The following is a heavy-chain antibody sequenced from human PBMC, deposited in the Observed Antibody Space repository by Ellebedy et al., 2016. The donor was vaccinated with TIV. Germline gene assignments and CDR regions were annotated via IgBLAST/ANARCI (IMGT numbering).Heavy chain of an antibody. CDR3: ARGLWDIVVVPAATRYNWFNP. CDR1: GGSISSSSYY. Sequence: SETLSLTXTVSGGSISSSSYYWGWIRQPPGKGLEWIGEINHSGSTNYNPSLKSRVTISVDTSKNQFSLKLSSVTAADTAVYYCARGLWDIVVVPAATRYNWFNPWGQGTLVTVSS. D-gene: IGHD2-2*01. V-gene: IGHV4-39*07. CDR2: INHSGST. J-gene: IGHJ5*02.